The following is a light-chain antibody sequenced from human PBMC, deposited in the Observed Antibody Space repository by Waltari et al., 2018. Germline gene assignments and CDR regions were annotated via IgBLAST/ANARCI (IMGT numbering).Light chain of an antibody. CDR2: EVS. J-gene: IGLJ1*01. Sequence: QSALTQPASVSGSPGQSITISCTGTSSDVGSYNLVSWYQQHPGKAPKFMIYEVSKRPSGVSNRFSGSKSGNTSSLTISGLQAEDEADYYCCSCAGGCIFYVFGTGTKVTVL. CDR3: CSCAGGCIFYV. V-gene: IGLV2-23*02. CDR1: SSDVGSYNL.